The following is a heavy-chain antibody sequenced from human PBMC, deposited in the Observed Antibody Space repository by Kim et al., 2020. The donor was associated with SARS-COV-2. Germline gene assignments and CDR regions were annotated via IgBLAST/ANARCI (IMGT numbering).Heavy chain of an antibody. D-gene: IGHD2-21*01. CDR3: AKDIIDLEVVIAAPAFDY. J-gene: IGHJ4*02. CDR2: ISGDGSTT. Sequence: GGSLRLSCAASGFIFSNYGMHWVRQAPGKALEWVSLISGDGSTTYYADSVEGRFTISRDNSKNSLSLQMNSLRTEDTAFYYCAKDIIDLEVVIAAPAFDYWGQGVLVTVSS. V-gene: IGHV3-43*02. CDR1: GFIFSNYG.